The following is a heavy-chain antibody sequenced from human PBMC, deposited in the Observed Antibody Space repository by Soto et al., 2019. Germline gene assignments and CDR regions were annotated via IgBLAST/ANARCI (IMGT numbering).Heavy chain of an antibody. CDR2: INPSGGST. J-gene: IGHJ3*02. CDR1: GYTFTSYY. CDR3: ATRDYYGSGRKRASYDAFDI. D-gene: IGHD3-10*01. V-gene: IGHV1-46*01. Sequence: ASVKVSCKASGYTFTSYYMHWVRQAPGQGLEWMGIINPSGGSTSYAQKFQGRVTMTRDTSTSTVYMELSSLRSEDTAVYYCATRDYYGSGRKRASYDAFDIWGQGTMVTVSS.